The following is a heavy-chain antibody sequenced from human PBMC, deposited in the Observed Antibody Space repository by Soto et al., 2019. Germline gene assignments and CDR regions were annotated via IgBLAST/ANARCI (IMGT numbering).Heavy chain of an antibody. CDR3: ARDRIQLWPRQYYFDY. CDR2: IIPILGIA. J-gene: IGHJ4*02. CDR1: GGTFSSYT. Sequence: QVQLVQSGAEVKKPGSSVKVSCKASGGTFSSYTIGWVRQAPGQGLEWMGRIIPILGIANYAQKFQGRVTITADKSTSTAYMELSSLRSEDTAVYYCARDRIQLWPRQYYFDYWGQGTLVTVSS. D-gene: IGHD5-18*01. V-gene: IGHV1-69*08.